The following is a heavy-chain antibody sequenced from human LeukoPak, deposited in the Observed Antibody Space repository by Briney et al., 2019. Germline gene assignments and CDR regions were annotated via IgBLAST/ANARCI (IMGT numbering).Heavy chain of an antibody. J-gene: IGHJ4*02. CDR1: GFTFSSYE. Sequence: SGGSLRLSCAVSGFTFSSYEMNWVRQAPGKGLEWVSYISSSGSTIYYADSVKGRFTIARDNSKNPLYLQMNILRAEDTAVYYCARPSAWILGYDYWGQGPLVTVPS. V-gene: IGHV3-48*03. CDR2: ISSSGSTI. D-gene: IGHD5-18*01. CDR3: ARPSAWILGYDY.